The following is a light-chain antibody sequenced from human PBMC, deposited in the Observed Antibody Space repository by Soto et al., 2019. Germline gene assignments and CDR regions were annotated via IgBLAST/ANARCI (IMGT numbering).Light chain of an antibody. CDR2: DVS. Sequence: QSVLTQPASVSGSPGQSITISCTGTSSDVGGYNYVSWYQQHPGKAPELMIYDVSNRPSGVSNRFSGSKSGNTASLTISGLQAEDEADYYCSSYTSSSTPGVFGGGTKLTVL. V-gene: IGLV2-14*01. CDR1: SSDVGGYNY. J-gene: IGLJ3*02. CDR3: SSYTSSSTPGV.